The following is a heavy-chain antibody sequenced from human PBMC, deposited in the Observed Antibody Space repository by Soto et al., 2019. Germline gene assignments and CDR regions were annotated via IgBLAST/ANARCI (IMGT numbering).Heavy chain of an antibody. CDR3: ARAMRDSYYDILTGYRYNWFDP. V-gene: IGHV2-26*01. J-gene: IGHJ5*02. Sequence: QVTLKESGPVLVKPTETLTLTCTVSGFSLSNARMGVSWIRQPPGKALEWLAHIFSNDEKSYSTSLKSRLTIAKDTSKSQVVLTMTNMDPVDTATYYCARAMRDSYYDILTGYRYNWFDPWGQGTLVTVSS. CDR1: GFSLSNARMG. CDR2: IFSNDEK. D-gene: IGHD3-9*01.